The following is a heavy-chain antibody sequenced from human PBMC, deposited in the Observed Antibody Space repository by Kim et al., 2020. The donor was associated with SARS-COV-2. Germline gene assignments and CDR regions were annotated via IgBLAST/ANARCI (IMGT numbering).Heavy chain of an antibody. Sequence: GGSLRLSCVGAGFTFGSYWLHWVRQAPGKGLVWVSRINADGTTTHYADSVKGRFTTSRDNSKHTLYLQMDSLRADDTAVYYCVRSLGADAFDIWGQGTM. J-gene: IGHJ3*02. V-gene: IGHV3-74*01. CDR1: GFTFGSYW. CDR2: INADGTTT. CDR3: VRSLGADAFDI.